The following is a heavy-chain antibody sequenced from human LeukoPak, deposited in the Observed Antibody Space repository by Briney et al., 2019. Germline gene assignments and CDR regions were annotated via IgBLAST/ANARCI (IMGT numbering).Heavy chain of an antibody. CDR1: GFTFSSYG. CDR3: AKGSGSGHYYMDV. V-gene: IGHV3-30*02. Sequence: PGGSLRLSCAASGFTFSSYGMHWVRQAPGKGLEWVAFIQYDSGKGRFTISRDNSKNTLYLHMSSLRAEDTAVYYCAKGSGSGHYYMDVWGKGTTVTVSS. CDR2: IQY. J-gene: IGHJ6*03. D-gene: IGHD3-3*01.